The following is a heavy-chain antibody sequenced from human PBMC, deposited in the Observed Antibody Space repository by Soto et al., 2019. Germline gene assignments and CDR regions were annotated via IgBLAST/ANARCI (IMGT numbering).Heavy chain of an antibody. CDR2: ISYDGSNK. V-gene: IGHV3-30*18. CDR1: GFTFSSYG. D-gene: IGHD6-6*01. J-gene: IGHJ6*03. Sequence: GGSLRLSCAASGFTFSSYGMHWVRQAPGKGLEWVAVISYDGSNKYYADSVKGRFTISRDNSKNTLYLQMNSLRAEDTAVYYCAKGLAAQIKSYYYYYYMDVWGKGTTVTVSS. CDR3: AKGLAAQIKSYYYYYYMDV.